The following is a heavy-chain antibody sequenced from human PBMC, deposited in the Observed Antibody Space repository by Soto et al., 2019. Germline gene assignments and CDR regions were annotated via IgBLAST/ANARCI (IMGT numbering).Heavy chain of an antibody. CDR2: IWYDGSNK. Sequence: GGSLRLSCADSGFTFSSYGMHWVRQAPGKGLEWVAVIWYDGSNKYYADSVKGRFTISRDNSKNTLYLQMNSLRAEDTAVYYCARYCSGGSLYYYYGMDVWGQGTTVTVSS. D-gene: IGHD2-15*01. CDR1: GFTFSSYG. J-gene: IGHJ6*02. V-gene: IGHV3-33*08. CDR3: ARYCSGGSLYYYYGMDV.